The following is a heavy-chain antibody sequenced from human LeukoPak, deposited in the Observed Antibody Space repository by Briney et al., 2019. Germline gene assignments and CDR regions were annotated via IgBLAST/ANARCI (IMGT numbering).Heavy chain of an antibody. Sequence: GESLKISCKGSGYSFTSYWIGWVRQMPGKGLEWMGIIYPGDSDTRYSPSFQGQGVISADRDISTAFLQWSSPKASDTDMYYCARLAGYSSGWRHPGDAFDIWGQGTMVTVSS. CDR2: IYPGDSDT. J-gene: IGHJ3*02. CDR3: ARLAGYSSGWRHPGDAFDI. V-gene: IGHV5-51*01. D-gene: IGHD6-19*01. CDR1: GYSFTSYW.